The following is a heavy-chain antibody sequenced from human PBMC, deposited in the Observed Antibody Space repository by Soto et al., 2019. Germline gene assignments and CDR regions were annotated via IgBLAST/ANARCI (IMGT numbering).Heavy chain of an antibody. Sequence: SDPLSLPCTVSGATISSNYWTWIRQPRGGGLEWSGYVYNSGSTNPNPSLTRRANISADTSKSQFSLNWNSMTRAGTAVHYCARYRPGAVAGDTLDYWGQGMLVTVSS. V-gene: IGHV4-59*01. J-gene: IGHJ4*02. CDR2: VYNSGST. D-gene: IGHD6-13*01. CDR3: ARYRPGAVAGDTLDY. CDR1: GATISSNY.